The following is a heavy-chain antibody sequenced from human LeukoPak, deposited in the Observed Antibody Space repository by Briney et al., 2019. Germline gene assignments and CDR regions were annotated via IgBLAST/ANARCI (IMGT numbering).Heavy chain of an antibody. CDR3: AKRARGSSTSLHFDY. CDR1: GFTFSSSW. Sequence: GGSLRLSCAASGFTFSSSWMHWVRQAPGKGLVWVSRINPDESTTTYADSVKGRFTISRDNAKNTLYLQMNSLRAEDTAVYYCAKRARGSSTSLHFDYWGQGTLVTVSS. V-gene: IGHV3-74*01. CDR2: INPDESTT. D-gene: IGHD2-2*01. J-gene: IGHJ4*02.